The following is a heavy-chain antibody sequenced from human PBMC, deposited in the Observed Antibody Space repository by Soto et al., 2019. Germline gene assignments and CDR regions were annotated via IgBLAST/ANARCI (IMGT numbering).Heavy chain of an antibody. CDR3: ARAGRVFNWFDP. D-gene: IGHD6-6*01. CDR1: GGSISSYY. J-gene: IGHJ5*02. CDR2: IYYSGST. V-gene: IGHV4-59*01. Sequence: PSETLSLTCTVSGGSISSYYWSWIRQPPGKGLEWIGYIYYSGSTNYNPSLKSRVTISVDTSKNQFSLKLGSVTAADTAVYYCARAGRVFNWFDPWGQGTLVTV.